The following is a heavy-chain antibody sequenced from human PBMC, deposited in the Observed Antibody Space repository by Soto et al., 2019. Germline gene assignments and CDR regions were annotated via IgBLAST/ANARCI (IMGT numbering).Heavy chain of an antibody. CDR1: GYSFTSYW. CDR3: ARHDVACHYFDY. Sequence: PGESLTISCKGSGYSFTSYWISWVRQMPGKGLEWMGRIDPSDSYTNYSPSFQGHVTISADKSISTAYLQWSSLKASDTAMYYCARHDVACHYFDYWGQGTLVTVSS. V-gene: IGHV5-10-1*01. CDR2: IDPSDSYT. D-gene: IGHD3-16*01. J-gene: IGHJ4*02.